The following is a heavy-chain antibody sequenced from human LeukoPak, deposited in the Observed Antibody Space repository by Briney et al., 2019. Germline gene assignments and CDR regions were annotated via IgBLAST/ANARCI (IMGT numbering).Heavy chain of an antibody. Sequence: ASVKVSCKASKYTFTNFYMHWVRQAPGQGREWMGWNNPNSGDTNYAQNFQGRVTMTRNTSISTAYMEVSRLTSVDTAIYYCATGYGNYVSSFDSWGQGTLVTVSS. CDR1: KYTFTNFY. J-gene: IGHJ4*02. CDR2: NNPNSGDT. CDR3: ATGYGNYVSSFDS. D-gene: IGHD3-16*01. V-gene: IGHV1-2*02.